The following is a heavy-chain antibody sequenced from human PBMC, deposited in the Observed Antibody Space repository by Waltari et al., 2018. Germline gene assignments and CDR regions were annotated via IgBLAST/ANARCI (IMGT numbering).Heavy chain of an antibody. D-gene: IGHD3-22*01. CDR3: ARDYCDRTNCHGMDV. J-gene: IGHJ6*02. CDR1: EFTFSTYA. CDR2: ISYNGRNI. Sequence: QVQVVESGGGVVQPGRSLRLSCAASEFTFSTYAIHWVRQAPGKGLEWVAVISYNGRNIYYEDSVKGRFTISRDNSKKTLYLQMSSLRAEDTAVYYCARDYCDRTNCHGMDVWGQGTTVTVSS. V-gene: IGHV3-30*04.